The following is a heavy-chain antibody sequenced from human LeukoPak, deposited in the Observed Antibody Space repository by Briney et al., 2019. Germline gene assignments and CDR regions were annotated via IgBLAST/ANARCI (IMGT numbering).Heavy chain of an antibody. CDR2: ISTSSSYI. V-gene: IGHV3-21*01. D-gene: IGHD2-2*01. Sequence: EAGGSLRLSCAASGFTFSSYSMNWVRQAPGKGLEWVSSISTSSSYIYYADSVKGRFTISRDNAKNSLYLQMNSLRAEDTAVYYCARDRTQYCSSTSCYQDYYYYYMDVWGKGTTVTVSS. J-gene: IGHJ6*03. CDR3: ARDRTQYCSSTSCYQDYYYYYMDV. CDR1: GFTFSSYS.